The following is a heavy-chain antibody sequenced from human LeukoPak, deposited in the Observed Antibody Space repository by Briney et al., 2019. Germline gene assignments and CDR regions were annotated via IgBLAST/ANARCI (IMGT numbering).Heavy chain of an antibody. CDR2: INPSGGST. V-gene: IGHV1-46*01. CDR3: ARDASRGYQLLLGWFDP. Sequence: ASVKVSCKASGYTFTSYYMHWVRQAPGQGLEWMGIINPSGGSTSYAQKFQGRVTMTRDTSTSTVYMELSSLRSEDTAVYYCARDASRGYQLLLGWFDPWGRGTLVTVSS. J-gene: IGHJ5*02. CDR1: GYTFTSYY. D-gene: IGHD2-2*01.